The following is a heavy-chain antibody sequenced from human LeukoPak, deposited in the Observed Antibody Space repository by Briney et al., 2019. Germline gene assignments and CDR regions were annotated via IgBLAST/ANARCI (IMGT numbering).Heavy chain of an antibody. V-gene: IGHV4-34*01. Sequence: SETLSLTCAVYGGSFSGYYWSWIRQPPGKGLEWIGEINHSGSTNYNPSLKSRVTISVGTSKNQFSLKLSSVTAADTAVYYCASPRAERSTWYAVDYWGQGTLVTVSA. D-gene: IGHD6-13*01. CDR1: GGSFSGYY. J-gene: IGHJ4*02. CDR2: INHSGST. CDR3: ASPRAERSTWYAVDY.